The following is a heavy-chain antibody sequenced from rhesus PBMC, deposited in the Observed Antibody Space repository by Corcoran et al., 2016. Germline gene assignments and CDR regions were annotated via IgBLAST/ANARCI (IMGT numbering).Heavy chain of an antibody. J-gene: IGHJ5-2*02. D-gene: IGHD5-24*01. CDR3: SRDAVSLDV. Sequence: QVQLQESGPGLVKPSETLSLTCAVSGVSITTNYWTWIRQSPGKGLEWIGYIPGTSGSTSSNPSLKNRVTISKDTSENQFSLRLNSATAADTAVYYCSRDAVSLDVWGRGLLVTVSS. CDR1: GVSITTNY. CDR2: IPGTSGST. V-gene: IGHV4-147*01.